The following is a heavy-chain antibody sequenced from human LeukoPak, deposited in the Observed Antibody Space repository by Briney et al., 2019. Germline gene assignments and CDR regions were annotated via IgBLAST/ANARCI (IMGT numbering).Heavy chain of an antibody. V-gene: IGHV1-18*01. D-gene: IGHD3-3*01. CDR2: ISAYNGNT. CDR3: ARRAIFGVVISPFDY. J-gene: IGHJ4*02. Sequence: ASVTVSCMASGYTFTSYGISWVRQAPGQGLEWMGWISAYNGNTNYAQKLQGRVTMTTDTSTSTAYMELRSLRSEDTAVYYCARRAIFGVVISPFDYWGQGTLVTVSS. CDR1: GYTFTSYG.